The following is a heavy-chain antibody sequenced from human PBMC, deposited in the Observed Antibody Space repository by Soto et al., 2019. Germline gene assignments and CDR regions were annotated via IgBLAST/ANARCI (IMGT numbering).Heavy chain of an antibody. CDR2: INHSGST. Sequence: SETLSLTCAVYGGSFSGYYWSWIRQPPGKGLEWIGEINHSGSTNYNPSLKSRVTISVDTSKNRFSLKLSSVTAADTAVYYCARGFSFSSWYFFDYWGQGTLVTVSS. CDR3: ARGFSFSSWYFFDY. J-gene: IGHJ4*02. CDR1: GGSFSGYY. V-gene: IGHV4-34*01. D-gene: IGHD6-13*01.